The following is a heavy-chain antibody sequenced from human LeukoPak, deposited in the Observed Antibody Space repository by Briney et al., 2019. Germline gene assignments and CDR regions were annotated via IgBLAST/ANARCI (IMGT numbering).Heavy chain of an antibody. Sequence: GGSLRLSCAASGFTFSSYTMSWVRQAPGKGLEWVSAISGSGGSTYYADSVKGRFTISRDNSKNTLYLQMNSLRAEDTAVYYCAKVVLRYFDWSNFDYWGQGILVTVTS. D-gene: IGHD3-9*01. V-gene: IGHV3-23*01. CDR3: AKVVLRYFDWSNFDY. CDR1: GFTFSSYT. CDR2: ISGSGGST. J-gene: IGHJ4*02.